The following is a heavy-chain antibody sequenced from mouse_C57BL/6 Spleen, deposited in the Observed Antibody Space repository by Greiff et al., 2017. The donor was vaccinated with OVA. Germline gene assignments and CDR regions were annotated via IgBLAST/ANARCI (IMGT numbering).Heavy chain of an antibody. CDR1: GYTFTDYN. J-gene: IGHJ1*03. CDR3: ARWQYCDV. Sequence: VHVKQSGPELVKPGASVKMSCKASGYTFTDYNMHWVKQSHGKSLEWIGYINPNNGGTSYNQKFKGKATLTVNKSSSTAYMELRSLTSEDSAVYYCARWQYCDVWGTGTTVTVSS. CDR2: INPNNGGT. V-gene: IGHV1-22*01.